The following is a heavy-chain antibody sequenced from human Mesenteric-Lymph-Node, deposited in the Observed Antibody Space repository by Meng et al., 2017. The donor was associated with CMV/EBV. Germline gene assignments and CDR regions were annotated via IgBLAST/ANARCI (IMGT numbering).Heavy chain of an antibody. J-gene: IGHJ5*02. CDR2: INPNSGVS. D-gene: IGHD2/OR15-2a*01. CDR1: GYTFTDFY. CDR3: ARDNVNPEGFDP. Sequence: QVQLVQSRAEVGKPGASAMVPCKASGYTFTDFYIHWVRQAPGQGLEWMGRINPNSGVSNSAQNFQGRVTMTRDTSISTAYMELGRLTSDDTAVYYCARDNVNPEGFDPWGQGTLVTVSS. V-gene: IGHV1-2*06.